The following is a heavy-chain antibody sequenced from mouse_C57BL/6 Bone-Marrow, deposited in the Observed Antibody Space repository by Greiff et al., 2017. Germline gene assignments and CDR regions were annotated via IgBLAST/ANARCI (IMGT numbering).Heavy chain of an antibody. CDR2: IDPSDSYT. V-gene: IGHV1-59*01. Sequence: QVQLQQPGAELVRPGTSVKLSCKASGYTFTSYWMHWVKQRPGQGLEWIGVIDPSDSYTNYNQKFKGKATLTVDTSSSTAYMQLSSLTSEDSAVYYCASRYYGTWFAYWGQGTLVTVSA. CDR1: GYTFTSYW. J-gene: IGHJ3*01. D-gene: IGHD2-1*01. CDR3: ASRYYGTWFAY.